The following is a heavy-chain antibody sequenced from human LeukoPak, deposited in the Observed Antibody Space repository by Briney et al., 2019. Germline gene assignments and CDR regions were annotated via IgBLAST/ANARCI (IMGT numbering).Heavy chain of an antibody. V-gene: IGHV1-2*02. CDR1: GYTFTGYY. D-gene: IGHD6-13*01. CDR3: ARTDSEAGPYYYYYYGMDV. CDR2: INPNSGGT. J-gene: IGHJ6*02. Sequence: ASVKVSCKASGYTFTGYYMHWVRQAPGQGLEWMGWINPNSGGTNYAQKFQGRVTMTRDTSISTAYMELSRLRSDDTAVYYCARTDSEAGPYYYYYYGMDVWGQGTTVTVSS.